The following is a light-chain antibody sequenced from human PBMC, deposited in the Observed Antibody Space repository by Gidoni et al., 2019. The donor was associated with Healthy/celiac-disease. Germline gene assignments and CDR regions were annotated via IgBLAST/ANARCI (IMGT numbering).Light chain of an antibody. J-gene: IGKJ1*01. CDR2: WAS. V-gene: IGKV4-1*01. CDR1: QSVLYSSNNKNY. CDR3: QQYYSTLRT. Sequence: DIVMPQSPDYLAVSLGESATINCKSSQSVLYSSNNKNYLAWYQQKPGQPPKLLIYWASTRESGVPDRFSGSGSGTDFTLTISSLQAEDVAVYYCQQYYSTLRTFGQGTKVEIK.